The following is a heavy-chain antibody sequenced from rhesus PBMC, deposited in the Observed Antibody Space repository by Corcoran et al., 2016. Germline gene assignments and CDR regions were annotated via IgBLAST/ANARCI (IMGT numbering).Heavy chain of an antibody. CDR3: AKDGATWAI. V-gene: IGHV4-73*01. D-gene: IGHD1-38*01. J-gene: IGHJ4*01. CDR1: GGSIRDDS. Sequence: QVKLQQWGEGLVRPSETLSLTCAVYGGSIRDDSWSWIRQPPGKGMEWMGNIDGNSARTNYNPSLKNRVTISKDTAKNQFSLKLSSVTAADTAVYYCAKDGATWAIWGQGVLVTVSS. CDR2: IDGNSART.